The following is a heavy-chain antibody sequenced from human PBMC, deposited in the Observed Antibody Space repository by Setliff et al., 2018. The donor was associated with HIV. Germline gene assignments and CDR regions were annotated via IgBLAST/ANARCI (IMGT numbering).Heavy chain of an antibody. CDR1: GGSISSFY. CDR2: IYYSGST. D-gene: IGHD3-16*01. J-gene: IGHJ4*02. CDR3: ARGLEYDYDWRSYYFDY. Sequence: PSETLSLTCTVSGGSISSFYWTWIRQPPGKGLEWIGYIYYSGSTNYNPSLKSRLTISVDTSKNQVSLKLSSVTAADTAVYYCARGLEYDYDWRSYYFDYWGQGSLVTVSS. V-gene: IGHV4-59*01.